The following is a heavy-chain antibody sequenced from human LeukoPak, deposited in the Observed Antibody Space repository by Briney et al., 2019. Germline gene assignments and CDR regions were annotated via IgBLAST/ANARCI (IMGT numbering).Heavy chain of an antibody. Sequence: GASVKVSCKASGYTFSRFGISWVRQAPGQGLEWMGGISTDKGNTNHAQKFQGRVTMTTDTSTSTAYMELRSLRSDDTAVYYCARRSGTYSDFDYWGQGTLVTVSS. J-gene: IGHJ4*02. V-gene: IGHV1-18*01. D-gene: IGHD1-26*01. CDR1: GYTFSRFG. CDR2: ISTDKGNT. CDR3: ARRSGTYSDFDY.